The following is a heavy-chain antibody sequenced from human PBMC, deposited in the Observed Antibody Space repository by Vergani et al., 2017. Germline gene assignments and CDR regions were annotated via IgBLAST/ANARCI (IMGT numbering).Heavy chain of an antibody. V-gene: IGHV3-33*01. CDR3: VREGSYCGSTTCRNPSYVYYYHMDV. CDR1: GFTFSTYA. CDR2: IYYYGSKK. Sequence: QVQLVESGGGVVQPGRSLRLSCTSSGFTFSTYAMHWVRQAPGKGLEWVAIIYYYGSKKYYADSVKGRFTISRDNSRNTLELLMSSLRAEDTAIFYCVREGSYCGSTTCRNPSYVYYYHMDVWGEGTTVTVSS. J-gene: IGHJ6*03. D-gene: IGHD2-21*01.